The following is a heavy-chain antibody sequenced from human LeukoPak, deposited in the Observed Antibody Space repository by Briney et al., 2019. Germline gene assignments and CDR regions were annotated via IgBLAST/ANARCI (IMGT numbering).Heavy chain of an antibody. CDR2: VYYSGTI. Sequence: SETLSLTCTVSGGTIDNYYWSWIRQPPGKGLEWIAYVYYSGTINYNPSLESRVTISVDTSKNQFSLRLTSVAAADTAVYYCARHGTAAGPFQLWGQGTLVTVSS. V-gene: IGHV4-59*08. CDR1: GGTIDNYY. D-gene: IGHD2-21*02. CDR3: ARHGTAAGPFQL. J-gene: IGHJ1*01.